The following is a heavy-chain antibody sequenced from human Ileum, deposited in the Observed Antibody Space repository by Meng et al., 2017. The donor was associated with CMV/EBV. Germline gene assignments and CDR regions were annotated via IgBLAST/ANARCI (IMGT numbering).Heavy chain of an antibody. CDR2: ISTYTGNT. J-gene: IGHJ4*02. V-gene: IGHV1-18*01. Sequence: ASVKVSCKASAHIFINNGFSWVRQAPGQGLEWMGWISTYTGNTNYARKFQGRVTMTADPSTTTAYMELKSLRSDDTAVYYCARDGRLLYVYWGQGTLVTVSS. D-gene: IGHD2-15*01. CDR1: AHIFINNG. CDR3: ARDGRLLYVY.